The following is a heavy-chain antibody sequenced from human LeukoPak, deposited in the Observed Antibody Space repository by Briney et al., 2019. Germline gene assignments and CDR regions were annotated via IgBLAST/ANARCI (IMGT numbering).Heavy chain of an antibody. J-gene: IGHJ3*02. Sequence: SETLSLTCTVSGGSISSSSYYWGWIRQPPGKCLEWIGSIYYSGSTYYNPSLKSRVTISVDTSKNQFSLKLSSVTAADTAVYYCAIGGSYFTSHAFDIWGQGTMVTVSS. D-gene: IGHD1-26*01. CDR1: GGSISSSSYY. CDR2: IYYSGST. CDR3: AIGGSYFTSHAFDI. V-gene: IGHV4-39*01.